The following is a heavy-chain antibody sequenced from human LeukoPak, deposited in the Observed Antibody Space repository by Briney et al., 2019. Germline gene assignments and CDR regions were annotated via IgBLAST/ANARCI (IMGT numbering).Heavy chain of an antibody. D-gene: IGHD1-26*01. J-gene: IGHJ4*02. CDR3: ASLVGATRSDY. CDR1: GGSISSSSYY. Sequence: SETLSLTCTVSGGSISSSSYYWGWIRQPPGKGLEWIGSIYYSGSTYYNPSLKSRVTISVDTSKNQFSLKLSSVTAADTAVYYCASLVGATRSDYWGQGTLVTVSS. V-gene: IGHV4-39*07. CDR2: IYYSGST.